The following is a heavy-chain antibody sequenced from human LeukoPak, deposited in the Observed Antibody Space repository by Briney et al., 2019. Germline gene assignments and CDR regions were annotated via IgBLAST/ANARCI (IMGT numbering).Heavy chain of an antibody. V-gene: IGHV3-7*01. CDR3: ARDRSAVTTERFAN. CDR2: INQDGSEK. Sequence: GGSLRLSCAASGFTFSRFWMIWVRQAPGKGLEWVANINQDGSEKNYVDSVKGRFTISRDNAKNSLYLQMNSLRAEGTSVYYCARDRSAVTTERFANWGQGTLVTVSS. J-gene: IGHJ4*02. CDR1: GFTFSRFW. D-gene: IGHD4-17*01.